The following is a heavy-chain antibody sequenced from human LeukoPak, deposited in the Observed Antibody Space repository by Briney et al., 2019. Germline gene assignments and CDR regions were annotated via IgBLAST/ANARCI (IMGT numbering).Heavy chain of an antibody. D-gene: IGHD1-1*01. CDR3: ARDPPGTTAFDL. V-gene: IGHV1-2*02. CDR1: GYIFTDYY. CDR2: INPKSDGT. Sequence: ASVKVSCTASGYIFTDYYMHWVRQAPGQGLEWMGWINPKSDGTKYAQNFQGRVTMTWDTSISTAYMEVSRLTSNDTAMFYCARDPPGTTAFDLWGQGTMVTVSS. J-gene: IGHJ3*01.